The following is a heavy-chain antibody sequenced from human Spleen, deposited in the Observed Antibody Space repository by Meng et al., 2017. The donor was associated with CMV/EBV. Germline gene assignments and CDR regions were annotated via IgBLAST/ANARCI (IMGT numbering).Heavy chain of an antibody. CDR2: IHHSGSA. V-gene: IGHV4-30-4*01. CDR1: GGSMSSGNYY. J-gene: IGHJ4*02. Sequence: VALSESGPGLVEPSQTLSLTCTVSGGSMSSGNYYWSWIRPPPGKGLEWIGYIHHSGSAYYNPSLKSRVSISVDTSKNQFSLNLNSMTAADTAVYYCASFDHIPRRNYFDYWGQGTLVTVSS. CDR3: ASFDHIPRRNYFDY. D-gene: IGHD2-21*01.